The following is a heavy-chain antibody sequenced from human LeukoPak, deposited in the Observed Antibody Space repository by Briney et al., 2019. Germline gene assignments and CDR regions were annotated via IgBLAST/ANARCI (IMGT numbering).Heavy chain of an antibody. V-gene: IGHV4-59*01. Sequence: SETLSLTCSVSGGSISSFFWSWIRQPPGKGLEWIAYVHSNGRTNYNPSLKSRVTISIDTSRNHFSLKLSSVTAADTAMYYCARLQDDGYFDHWGQGSLVTVSS. CDR2: VHSNGRT. J-gene: IGHJ4*02. D-gene: IGHD5-24*01. CDR3: ARLQDDGYFDH. CDR1: GGSISSFF.